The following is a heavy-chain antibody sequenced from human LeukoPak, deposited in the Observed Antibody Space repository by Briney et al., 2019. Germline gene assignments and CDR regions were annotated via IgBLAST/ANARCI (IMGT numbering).Heavy chain of an antibody. CDR2: ISAYNGNT. CDR3: ARDRYYDSSGYSAT. D-gene: IGHD3-22*01. Sequence: ASVKVSCKASGYTFTSYGISWVRQAPGQGLECMGWISAYNGNTNYAQKLQGRVTMTTDTSTSTAYMELRSLRSDDTAVYYCARDRYYDSSGYSATWGQGTLVTVSS. V-gene: IGHV1-18*01. J-gene: IGHJ4*02. CDR1: GYTFTSYG.